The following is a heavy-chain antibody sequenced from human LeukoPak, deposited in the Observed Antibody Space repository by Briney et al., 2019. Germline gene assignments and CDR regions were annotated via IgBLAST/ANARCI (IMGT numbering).Heavy chain of an antibody. CDR1: GFTFSSYS. CDR3: ARAYDILTGYSSNSHFDY. Sequence: GGSLRLSCAASGFTFSSYSMNWVRQAPGKGLEWVSSISSSSSYIYYADSVKGRFTISRDNAKNSLYLQMNSLRAEDTAVYYCARAYDILTGYSSNSHFDYWGQGALVTVSS. D-gene: IGHD3-9*01. CDR2: ISSSSSYI. J-gene: IGHJ4*02. V-gene: IGHV3-21*01.